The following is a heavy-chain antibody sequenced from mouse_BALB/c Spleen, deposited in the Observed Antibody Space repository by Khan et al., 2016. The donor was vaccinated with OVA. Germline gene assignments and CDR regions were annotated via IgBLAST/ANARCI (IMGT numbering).Heavy chain of an antibody. CDR1: GFTFSRYP. D-gene: IGHD1-1*01. J-gene: IGHJ2*01. V-gene: IGHV5-6-5*01. CDR2: IGSGGST. Sequence: EVELVESGGGLVKPGGSLKLSCAASGFTFSRYPMSWVRQTPEKRLEWVASIGSGGSTYYPDSVKGRFTISRDNARNILYVQVSSLRSEETAIYFCARVNGRSGVDYWGQGTTLTVSS. CDR3: ARVNGRSGVDY.